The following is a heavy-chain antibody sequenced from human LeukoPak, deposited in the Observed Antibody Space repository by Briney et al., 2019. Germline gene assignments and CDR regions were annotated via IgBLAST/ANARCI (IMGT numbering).Heavy chain of an antibody. V-gene: IGHV4-34*01. CDR1: GGSFSGYY. Sequence: SETLSLTCAVYGGSFSGYYWSWIRQPPGKGLEWIGEINHSGSTNYNPSLKSRVTISVDTSKNQFSLKLSSVTAADTAVYYCVALGRGTYYYDSSGLLQDYWGQGTLVTVSS. CDR2: INHSGST. D-gene: IGHD3-22*01. CDR3: VALGRGTYYYDSSGLLQDY. J-gene: IGHJ4*02.